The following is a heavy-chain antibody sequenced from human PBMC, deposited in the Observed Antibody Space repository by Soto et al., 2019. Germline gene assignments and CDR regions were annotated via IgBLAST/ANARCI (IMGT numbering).Heavy chain of an antibody. J-gene: IGHJ5*02. Sequence: ASVKVSCKXSGYTFTSYGISWVRQAPGQGLEWMGWISAYNGNTNYAQKLQGRVTMTTDTSTSTAYMELRSLRSDDTAVYYCARDRIAVSWFDPWGQGTLVTVSS. CDR1: GYTFTSYG. CDR3: ARDRIAVSWFDP. V-gene: IGHV1-18*01. CDR2: ISAYNGNT. D-gene: IGHD6-19*01.